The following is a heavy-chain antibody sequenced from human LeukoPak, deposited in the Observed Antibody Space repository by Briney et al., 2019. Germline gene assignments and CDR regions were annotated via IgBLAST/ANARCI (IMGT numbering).Heavy chain of an antibody. J-gene: IGHJ5*02. V-gene: IGHV4-59*08. Sequence: SSETLSLTCTVSGGSISSYYWSWIRQPPGKGLEWIGYIYYSGSTNYNPSLKSRVTISVDTSKNQFSLKLSSVTAADTAVYYCARQGGYYYSSYFPGWFDPWGQGTLVTVSS. D-gene: IGHD3-22*01. CDR1: GGSISSYY. CDR2: IYYSGST. CDR3: ARQGGYYYSSYFPGWFDP.